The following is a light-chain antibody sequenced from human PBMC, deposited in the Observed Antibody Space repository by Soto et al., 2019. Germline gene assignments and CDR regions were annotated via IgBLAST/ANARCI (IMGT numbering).Light chain of an antibody. CDR1: SSDIGGYNY. CDR2: DVS. Sequence: QSVLTQPASVSGSPRQSITISCTGTSSDIGGYNYVSWYQQHPGKAPKLMIYDVSNRPSGVSNRFSGSKSGNTASLTISGLQAEDEADYYCSSYTSRNTLVFGGGTKLTVL. J-gene: IGLJ2*01. V-gene: IGLV2-14*01. CDR3: SSYTSRNTLV.